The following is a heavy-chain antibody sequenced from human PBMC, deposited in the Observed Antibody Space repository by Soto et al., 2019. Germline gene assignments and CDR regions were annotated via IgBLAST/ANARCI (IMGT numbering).Heavy chain of an antibody. Sequence: EVQLVESGGGLVQPGRSLRLSCVASGFTFDDYVMHWVRQFPGKGLEWVSGISWNSAYIDYADAVKGRFTISRDNAKNSVSLQMNSLRTEDTALYYCASTYSGYEDFDYWGQGTLGAVSS. CDR2: ISWNSAYI. V-gene: IGHV3-9*01. CDR3: ASTYSGYEDFDY. D-gene: IGHD5-12*01. J-gene: IGHJ4*02. CDR1: GFTFDDYV.